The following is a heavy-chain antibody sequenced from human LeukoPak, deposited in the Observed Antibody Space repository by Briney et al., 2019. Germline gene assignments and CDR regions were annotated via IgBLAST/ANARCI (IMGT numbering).Heavy chain of an antibody. CDR1: GGSISSSNW. D-gene: IGHD3-22*01. J-gene: IGHJ6*03. Sequence: PSDTLSLTCAVSGGSISSSNWWSWVRQPPGKGLEWIGEIYHSGSTNYNPSLKSRVTISVDKSKNQFSLKLSSVTAADTAVYYCARVVWYYYDSSGYYYTTYYYCYMDVWGKGTTVTVSS. V-gene: IGHV4-4*02. CDR2: IYHSGST. CDR3: ARVVWYYYDSSGYYYTTYYYCYMDV.